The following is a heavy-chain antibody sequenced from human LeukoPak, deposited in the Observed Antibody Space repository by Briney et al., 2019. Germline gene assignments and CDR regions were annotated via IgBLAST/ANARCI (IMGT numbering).Heavy chain of an antibody. V-gene: IGHV3-30*04. CDR1: GFTFSSYA. J-gene: IGHJ6*04. CDR3: ARDQYCSSTSCSPPSYYYGMDV. CDR2: ISYDGSNK. Sequence: GRSLRLSCAASGFTFSSYAMHWVRQAPGKGLEWVAVISYDGSNKYYADSEKGRFTISRDNSKNTLYLQMNSLRAEDTAVYYCARDQYCSSTSCSPPSYYYGMDVWGKGTTVTVSS. D-gene: IGHD2-2*01.